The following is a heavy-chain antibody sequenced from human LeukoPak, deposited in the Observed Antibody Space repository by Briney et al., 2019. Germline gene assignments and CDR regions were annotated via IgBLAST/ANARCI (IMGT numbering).Heavy chain of an antibody. V-gene: IGHV1-46*01. J-gene: IGHJ4*02. CDR2: INPSGGST. Sequence: ASVKVSCKASGYTFTSYYMHWVRQDPGQGLEWMGIINPSGGSTSYAQKFQGRVTMTRDTSTSTVYMELSSLRSEDTAVYYCAREAMVTYFDYWGQGTLVTVSS. D-gene: IGHD5-18*01. CDR1: GYTFTSYY. CDR3: AREAMVTYFDY.